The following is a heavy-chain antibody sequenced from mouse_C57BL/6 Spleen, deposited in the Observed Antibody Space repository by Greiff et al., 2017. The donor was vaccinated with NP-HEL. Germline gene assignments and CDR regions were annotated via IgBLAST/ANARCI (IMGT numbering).Heavy chain of an antibody. CDR3: AREDGSYSEFAY. CDR2: IDPSDSYT. J-gene: IGHJ3*01. Sequence: VQLQQPGAELVRPGTSVKLSCKASGYTFTSYWMHWVKQRPGQGLEWIGVIDPSDSYTNYNQKFKGKATLTVDTSSSTAYMQLSSLTSEDSAVYYCAREDGSYSEFAYWGQGTLVTVSA. CDR1: GYTFTSYW. D-gene: IGHD1-1*01. V-gene: IGHV1-59*01.